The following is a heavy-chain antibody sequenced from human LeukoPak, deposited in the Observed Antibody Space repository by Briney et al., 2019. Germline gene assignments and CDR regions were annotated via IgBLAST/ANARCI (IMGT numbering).Heavy chain of an antibody. Sequence: GGSLRLSCAASGFTFSSYSMNWVRQAPGRGLEWVSSISSSSSYIYYADSVKGRFTISRDNAKNSLYLQMNSLRAEDTAVYYCARDSCSTSCHRSYWYFDLWGRGTLVTVSS. V-gene: IGHV3-21*01. CDR3: ARDSCSTSCHRSYWYFDL. CDR1: GFTFSSYS. D-gene: IGHD2-2*01. CDR2: ISSSSSYI. J-gene: IGHJ2*01.